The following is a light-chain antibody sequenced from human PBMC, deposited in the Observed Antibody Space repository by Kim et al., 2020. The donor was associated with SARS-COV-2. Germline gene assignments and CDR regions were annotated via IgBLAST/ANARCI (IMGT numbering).Light chain of an antibody. Sequence: EIIMTQSPATLSVSPGERATLSCRASQSISTSLAWYHQKPGQTPRLLIYGASTRATGIPARFSGSGSGTEFTLTINSLQSEDSSVYYGQQYATWPITLGQGTRLEIK. V-gene: IGKV3-15*01. CDR1: QSISTS. CDR3: QQYATWPIT. CDR2: GAS. J-gene: IGKJ5*01.